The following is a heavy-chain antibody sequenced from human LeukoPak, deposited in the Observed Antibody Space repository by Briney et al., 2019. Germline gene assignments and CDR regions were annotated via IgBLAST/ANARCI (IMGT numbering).Heavy chain of an antibody. CDR3: ARGTTVTTRGVYYYYYMDV. V-gene: IGHV4-39*07. CDR1: GFTFSSYW. CDR2: IYYSGST. D-gene: IGHD4-17*01. Sequence: PGGSLRLSCAASGFTFSSYWMHWVRQAPGKGLEWIGSIYYSGSTYYNPSLKSRVTISVDTSKNQFSLKLSSVTAADTAVYYCARGTTVTTRGVYYYYYMDVWGKGTTVTVSS. J-gene: IGHJ6*03.